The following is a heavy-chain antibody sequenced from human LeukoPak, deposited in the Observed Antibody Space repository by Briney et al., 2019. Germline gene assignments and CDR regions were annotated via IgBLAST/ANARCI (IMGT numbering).Heavy chain of an antibody. CDR2: IYYSGST. CDR3: TRIGHEHYFFDF. Sequence: SETLSLTCTVSGGSISSYYWSWIRQPPGKGLEWIGYIYYSGSTNYNPSLKSRVTISVDTSKNQFSLKLSSVTAADTAVYYCTRIGHEHYFFDFWGQGTVVTVSS. J-gene: IGHJ4*02. V-gene: IGHV4-59*01. D-gene: IGHD1/OR15-1a*01. CDR1: GGSISSYY.